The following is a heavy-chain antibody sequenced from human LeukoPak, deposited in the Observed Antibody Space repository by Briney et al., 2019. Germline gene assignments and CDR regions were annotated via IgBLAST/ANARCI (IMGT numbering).Heavy chain of an antibody. D-gene: IGHD3-10*01. V-gene: IGHV1-69*13. CDR1: GGTFSSYA. CDR3: ARDMGRGKVFDY. Sequence: SVKVSCKASGGTFSSYAISWVRQAPGQGLEWMGGIIPIFGTANYAQKFQGRVTITADESTSTAYMELSSLRSEDTAVYYCARDMGRGKVFDYWGQGTLVTVSS. J-gene: IGHJ4*02. CDR2: IIPIFGTA.